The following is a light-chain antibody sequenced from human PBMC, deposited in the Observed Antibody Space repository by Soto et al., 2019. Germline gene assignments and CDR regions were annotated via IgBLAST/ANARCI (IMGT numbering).Light chain of an antibody. V-gene: IGKV3-20*01. Sequence: EIVLTQSPGTLSLSPGERATLSCRASQNVNSKYLAWYQQKPGQAPRLLIYAASSRATGIPDRFSGSGSGTDFILTISRLEAEDFAVHYCQQYSNSVGFFGGGTRVEIK. CDR1: QNVNSKY. CDR3: QQYSNSVGF. CDR2: AAS. J-gene: IGKJ4*01.